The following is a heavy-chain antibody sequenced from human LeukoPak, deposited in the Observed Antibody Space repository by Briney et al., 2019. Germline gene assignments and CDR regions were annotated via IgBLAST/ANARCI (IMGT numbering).Heavy chain of an antibody. CDR1: GFTISSYS. Sequence: GGSLRLSCAASGFTISSYSMNWVRQAPGKGLEWVSSISSSSSYIYYADSVKGRFTISRDNAKNSLYLQMNSLRAEDTAVYYCARDRRPEEGALDYRGQGTLVTVSS. CDR3: ARDRRPEEGALDY. CDR2: ISSSSSYI. J-gene: IGHJ4*02. V-gene: IGHV3-21*01. D-gene: IGHD1-26*01.